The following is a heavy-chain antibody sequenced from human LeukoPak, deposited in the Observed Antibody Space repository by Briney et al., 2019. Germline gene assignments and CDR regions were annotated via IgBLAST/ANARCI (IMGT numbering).Heavy chain of an antibody. D-gene: IGHD1-14*01. CDR2: ISPDGRAT. CDR1: GFIFSYYS. V-gene: IGHV3-64*01. Sequence: PGGSLRLSCAAPGFIFSYYSMHWVRQAPGKGLEYVSVISPDGRATYYTNSVKGRFTISRDNSKNTVYLQMDSLRDDDTAVYYCAREQPAGSTDYWGQGTLVTVSS. J-gene: IGHJ4*02. CDR3: AREQPAGSTDY.